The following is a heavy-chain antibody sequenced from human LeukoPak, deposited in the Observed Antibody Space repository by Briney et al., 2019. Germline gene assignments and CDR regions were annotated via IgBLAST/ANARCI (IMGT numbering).Heavy chain of an antibody. CDR3: AKVSSSSWYEHFDY. Sequence: GGSLRLSCAASGFTFSSYAMSWVRQAPGKGLEWVSAINSGGGNTYHADSVKGRFTISRDNSKNTLYLQMNSLRAEDTAVYYCAKVSSSSWYEHFDYWGQGTLVTVSS. V-gene: IGHV3-23*01. J-gene: IGHJ4*02. CDR1: GFTFSSYA. D-gene: IGHD6-13*01. CDR2: INSGGGNT.